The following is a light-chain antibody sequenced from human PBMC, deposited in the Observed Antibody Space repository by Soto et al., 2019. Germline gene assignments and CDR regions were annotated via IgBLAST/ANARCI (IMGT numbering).Light chain of an antibody. J-gene: IGLJ2*01. V-gene: IGLV1-44*01. CDR2: SDN. CDR1: SSNIGTNT. CDR3: AAWDVSLVV. Sequence: QSVLTQPPSASGTPGQRVTISCSGSSSNIGTNTVIWYQQLPGAAPRLLIYSDNQRPSGVPDRFSGSKSGTSASLAISGLQSEDEADYFCAAWDVSLVVFGGWTKVTVL.